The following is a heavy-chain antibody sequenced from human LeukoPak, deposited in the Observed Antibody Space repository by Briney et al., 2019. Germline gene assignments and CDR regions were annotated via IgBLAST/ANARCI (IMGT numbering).Heavy chain of an antibody. CDR2: IIPIFGTA. CDR3: ARGRGLDTAMLGLSHQDAFDI. J-gene: IGHJ3*02. V-gene: IGHV1-69*13. Sequence: ASVKVSCKASGGTFSSYAISWVRQAPGQGLEWMGGIIPIFGTANYAQKFQGRVTITADESTSTAYMELSSLRSEDTAVYYCARGRGLDTAMLGLSHQDAFDIWGQGTMVTVSS. D-gene: IGHD5-18*01. CDR1: GGTFSSYA.